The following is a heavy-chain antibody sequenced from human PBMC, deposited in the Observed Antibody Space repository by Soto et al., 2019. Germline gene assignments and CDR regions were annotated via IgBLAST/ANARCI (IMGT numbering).Heavy chain of an antibody. D-gene: IGHD3-9*01. CDR1: GGSISSSPSY. CDR2: IFYSGST. V-gene: IGHV4-39*01. CDR3: VGFRSYTIFTY. J-gene: IGHJ4*02. Sequence: QLQLQESGPGLVKPSETLSLTCTVSGGSISSSPSYWAWIRQSPEKGLEWIGHIFYSGSTSYSPSLRSRVSISADTSKNQFSLKLSSVTAADAAVYFCVGFRSYTIFTYWGQGTLVTVSS.